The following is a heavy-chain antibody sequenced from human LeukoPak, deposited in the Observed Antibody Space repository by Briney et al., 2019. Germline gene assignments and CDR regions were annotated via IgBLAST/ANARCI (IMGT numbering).Heavy chain of an antibody. D-gene: IGHD4-11*01. CDR3: ARDSQRLMTTVTNYYYYYMDV. CDR1: GFTFSSYS. CDR2: ISSSSSYI. V-gene: IGHV3-21*01. Sequence: GESLRLSCAASGFTFSSYSMNWVRQAPGKGLEWVSSISSSSSYIYYADSVKGRFTISRDNAKNSLYLQMNSLRAEDTAVYYCARDSQRLMTTVTNYYYYYMDVWGKGTTVTVSS. J-gene: IGHJ6*03.